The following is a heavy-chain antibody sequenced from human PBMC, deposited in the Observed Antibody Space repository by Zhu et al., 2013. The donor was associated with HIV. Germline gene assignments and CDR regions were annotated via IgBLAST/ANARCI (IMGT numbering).Heavy chain of an antibody. J-gene: IGHJ3*02. CDR3: ARDRGGYCSSTTCPRTFDM. CDR1: GYLFSSYY. D-gene: IGHD2-2*01. V-gene: IGHV1-46*01. Sequence: QVQLVQSGAEVKKPGASVKVSCKASGYLFSSYYMHWVRQAPGQGLEWMGIINPSSGRTYYAQRFHGRVTMTRDTSTSTVYMELSSLRSDDTAVYFCARDRGGYCSSTTCPRTFDMWGQGTVVIVSS. CDR2: INPSSGRT.